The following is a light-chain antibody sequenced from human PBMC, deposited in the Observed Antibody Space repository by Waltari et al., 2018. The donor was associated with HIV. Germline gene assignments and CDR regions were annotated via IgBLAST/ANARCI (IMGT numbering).Light chain of an antibody. J-gene: IGLJ3*02. Sequence: QSVLTQPPSASGTPGQRVTISCSGSSANVGNTVYWYQQLPGTAPNFLIYRDNQRPSGVPDRVSGSRSGTSASLDVSGLRSEDEANYFCAAWDDILSGWVFGGGTKLTVL. V-gene: IGLV1-47*01. CDR1: SANVGNT. CDR2: RDN. CDR3: AAWDDILSGWV.